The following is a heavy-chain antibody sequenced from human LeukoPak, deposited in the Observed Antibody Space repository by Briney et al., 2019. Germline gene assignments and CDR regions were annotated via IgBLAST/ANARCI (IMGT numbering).Heavy chain of an antibody. Sequence: GGSLRLSCAASGFTFSSYAMHWVRQAPGKGLEWVAVISYDGSNKYYADSVKGRFTISRDNSKNTLYLQMNSLRAEDTAVYYCARDFFFGGVDYWGQGTLVTVSS. J-gene: IGHJ4*02. CDR2: ISYDGSNK. V-gene: IGHV3-30-3*01. D-gene: IGHD3-3*01. CDR3: ARDFFFGGVDY. CDR1: GFTFSSYA.